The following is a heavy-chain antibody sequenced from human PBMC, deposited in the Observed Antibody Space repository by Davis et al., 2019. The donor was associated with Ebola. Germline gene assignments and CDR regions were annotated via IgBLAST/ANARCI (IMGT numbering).Heavy chain of an antibody. Sequence: GGSLRLSCAASGFTFSSYAMSWVRQAPGKGLEWVSAISGSGGSTYYADSVKGRFTISRDNSKNTLYLQMNSLRAEDTAVYYCAKGLSLIAAAVPYYFDYWGQGTLVTVSS. CDR1: GFTFSSYA. J-gene: IGHJ4*02. V-gene: IGHV3-23*01. CDR2: ISGSGGST. CDR3: AKGLSLIAAAVPYYFDY. D-gene: IGHD6-13*01.